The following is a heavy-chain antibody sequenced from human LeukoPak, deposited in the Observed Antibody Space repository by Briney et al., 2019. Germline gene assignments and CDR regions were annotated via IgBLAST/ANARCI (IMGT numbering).Heavy chain of an antibody. CDR2: IYHSGIT. J-gene: IGHJ5*02. Sequence: SETLSLTCAVSGGSINSGGFFWSWIRKPPGKDLEWIGYIYHSGITYYNPSLKSRVTISVDTSKNQFSLKLSSVTAADTAVYYCASSYYYDSSGYYPPGWFDPWGQGTLVTVSS. CDR1: GGSINSGGFF. V-gene: IGHV4-30-2*01. CDR3: ASSYYYDSSGYYPPGWFDP. D-gene: IGHD3-22*01.